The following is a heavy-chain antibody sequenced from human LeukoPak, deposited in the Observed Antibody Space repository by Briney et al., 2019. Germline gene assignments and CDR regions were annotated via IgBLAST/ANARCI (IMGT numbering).Heavy chain of an antibody. V-gene: IGHV3-23*01. D-gene: IGHD3-10*01. CDR1: GFTFSSYA. CDR2: ISGSGGST. Sequence: GGSLRLSCAASGFTFSSYAMSWVRRAPGKGLEWVSAISGSGGSTYYADSVKGRFTISRDNSKNTLYLQMNSLRAEDTAVYYCAKDQLLWFGEPTVGAFDIWGQGTMVTVSS. J-gene: IGHJ3*02. CDR3: AKDQLLWFGEPTVGAFDI.